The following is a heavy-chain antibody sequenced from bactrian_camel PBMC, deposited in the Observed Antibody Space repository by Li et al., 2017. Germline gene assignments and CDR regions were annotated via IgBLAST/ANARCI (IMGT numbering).Heavy chain of an antibody. CDR3: AADLRCPWGKDDAI. Sequence: VQLVESGGGSAQAGGSLRLSCAASVGIYDIDYLAWFRQAPGKEREGVAVIEGDGSTGYADSVKGRFTISQDKPKNMWYLQMNNLKPEDTAMYICAADLRCPWGKDDAIWGQGTQVTVS. CDR1: VGIYDIDY. V-gene: IGHV3S53*01. D-gene: IGHD1*01. CDR2: IEGDGST. J-gene: IGHJ4*01.